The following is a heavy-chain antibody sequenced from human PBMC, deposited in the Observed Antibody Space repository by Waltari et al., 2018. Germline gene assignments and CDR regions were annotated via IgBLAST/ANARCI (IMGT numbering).Heavy chain of an antibody. CDR2: INPNSGGT. Sequence: VKVSCKASGYTFTGYYMHWVRQAPGQGLEWMGRINPNSGGTNYAQKFQGRVTMTRDTSISTAYMELSRLRSDDTAVYYCASPYYYGSGDAFDIWGQGTMVTVSS. J-gene: IGHJ3*02. CDR3: ASPYYYGSGDAFDI. V-gene: IGHV1-2*06. D-gene: IGHD3-10*01. CDR1: GYTFTGYY.